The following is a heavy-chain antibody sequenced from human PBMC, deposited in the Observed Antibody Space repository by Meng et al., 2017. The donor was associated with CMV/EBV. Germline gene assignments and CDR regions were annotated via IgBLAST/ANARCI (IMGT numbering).Heavy chain of an antibody. CDR3: AKVKGMVGATTTYYYYGMDV. J-gene: IGHJ6*02. D-gene: IGHD1-26*01. Sequence: GGSLRLSCAASGFTFSSYAMSWVRQAPGKGLEWVSVIYSGGSSTYYADSVKGRFTISRDNSKNTLYLQMNSLRAEDTAVYYCAKVKGMVGATTTYYYYGMDVWGQGTTVTVSS. CDR2: IYSGGSST. CDR1: GFTFSSYA. V-gene: IGHV3-23*03.